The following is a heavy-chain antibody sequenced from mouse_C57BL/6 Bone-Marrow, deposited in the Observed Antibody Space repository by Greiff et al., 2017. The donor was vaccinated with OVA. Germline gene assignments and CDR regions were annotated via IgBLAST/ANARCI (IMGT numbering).Heavy chain of an antibody. Sequence: VQLQQSGAELVKPGASVKLSCTASGFNIKDYYMHWVKQRPEQGLEWIGRIDPEDGDTKYASKFQGKATITADTSSNTAYLQLNSLTSEYTAVDCCARDGFPWYFDVWGTGTTVTVSS. V-gene: IGHV14-2*01. CDR2: IDPEDGDT. J-gene: IGHJ1*03. CDR3: ARDGFPWYFDV. CDR1: GFNIKDYY. D-gene: IGHD2-3*01.